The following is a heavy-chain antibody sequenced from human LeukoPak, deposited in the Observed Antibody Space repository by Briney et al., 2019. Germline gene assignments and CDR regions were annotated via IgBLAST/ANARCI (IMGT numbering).Heavy chain of an antibody. D-gene: IGHD1-7*01. CDR2: IYPGDSDT. CDR3: ARQADPWNYYWVY. V-gene: IGHV5-51*01. CDR1: GYSFTSYW. J-gene: IGHJ4*02. Sequence: PGESLKISCKGSGYSFTSYWIGWVRQMPGKGLEWMGIIYPGDSDTRYSPSFQGQDTISADKSISTAYLQWSSLKASDSAMYYCARQADPWNYYWVYWGQGTLVTVSS.